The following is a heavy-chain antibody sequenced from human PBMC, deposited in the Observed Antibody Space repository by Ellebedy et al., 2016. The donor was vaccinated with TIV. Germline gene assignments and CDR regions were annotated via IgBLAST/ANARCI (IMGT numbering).Heavy chain of an antibody. V-gene: IGHV3-49*03. CDR1: GFTFGDYA. Sequence: GGSLRLXXTASGFTFGDYAMSWFRQAPGKGLEWVGFIRSKAYGGTTEYAASVKGRFTISRDDSKSIAYLQMNSLKTEDTAVYYCTRDRVGDTAMDAFDYWGQGTLVTVSS. CDR2: IRSKAYGGTT. J-gene: IGHJ4*02. D-gene: IGHD5-18*01. CDR3: TRDRVGDTAMDAFDY.